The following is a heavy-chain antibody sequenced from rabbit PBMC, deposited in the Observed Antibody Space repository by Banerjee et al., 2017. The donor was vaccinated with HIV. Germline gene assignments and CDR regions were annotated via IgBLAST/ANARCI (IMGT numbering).Heavy chain of an antibody. Sequence: QEQLVESGGGLVQPEGSLTLTCKASGFDFSSYGISWVRQAPGKGPEWIACIYTGYSTTIYYASWAKGRFTISRTSSTTVALQMTSLTAADTATYFCARDLAGVIGWNFDLWGPGTLVTVS. CDR3: ARDLAGVIGWNFDL. V-gene: IGHV1S45*01. CDR2: IYTGYSTTI. CDR1: GFDFSSYG. D-gene: IGHD4-1*01. J-gene: IGHJ4*01.